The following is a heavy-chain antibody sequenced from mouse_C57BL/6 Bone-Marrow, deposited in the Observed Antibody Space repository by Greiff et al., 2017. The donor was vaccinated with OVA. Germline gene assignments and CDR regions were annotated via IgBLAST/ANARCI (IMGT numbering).Heavy chain of an antibody. CDR1: GFSINSDCY. Sequence: EVKLQESGPSLVRPSQPLSLTCTVTGFSINSDCYWIWIRQFPGNKLEYIGYTFYSGITYYNPSLESRTYITRDTSKNQFSLKLSAVTTEDTATYYCAREGYYSSYYAMDYWGQGTSVTVSS. D-gene: IGHD1-1*01. V-gene: IGHV3-3*01. CDR2: TFYSGIT. J-gene: IGHJ4*01. CDR3: AREGYYSSYYAMDY.